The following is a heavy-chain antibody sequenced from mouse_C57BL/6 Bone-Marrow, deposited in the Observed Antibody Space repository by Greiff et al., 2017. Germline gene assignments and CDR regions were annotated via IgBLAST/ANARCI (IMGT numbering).Heavy chain of an antibody. J-gene: IGHJ2*01. Sequence: QVQLQQSGAELVKPGASVKLSCQASGYTFTSYWMHWVKQRPGQGLEWIGMIHPNSGSTNYNEKFKSKATLTVDKSSSTAYMQLSSLTSEDSAVYYCAKRGSSDVYWGQGTTLTVSS. CDR2: IHPNSGST. D-gene: IGHD1-1*01. V-gene: IGHV1-64*01. CDR1: GYTFTSYW. CDR3: AKRGSSDVY.